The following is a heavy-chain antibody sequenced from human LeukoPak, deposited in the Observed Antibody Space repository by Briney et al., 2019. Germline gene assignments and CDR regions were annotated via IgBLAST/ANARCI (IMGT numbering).Heavy chain of an antibody. CDR3: ARDDNYGSDY. D-gene: IGHD3-10*01. V-gene: IGHV3-7*04. CDR2: INLDGSEK. Sequence: GGGPRLSRSAPGFIFLDYWMSWGRPAPGEGVEWVANINLDGSEKYYVGSVKGRFTISRDNAKNSLYLQMNTLRADDTAVYYCARDDNYGSDYWGQGTLVTVSS. J-gene: IGHJ4*02. CDR1: GFIFLDYW.